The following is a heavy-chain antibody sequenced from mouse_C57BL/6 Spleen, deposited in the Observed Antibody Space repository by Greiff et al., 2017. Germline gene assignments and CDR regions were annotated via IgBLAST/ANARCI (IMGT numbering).Heavy chain of an antibody. CDR2: IRNKANNHAT. V-gene: IGHV6-6*01. D-gene: IGHD2-1*01. CDR3: TRHWGNYYWYFDV. J-gene: IGHJ1*03. Sequence: EVQLVESGGGLVQPGGSMKLSCAASGFTFRDAWMDWVRQSPEKGLEWVAEIRNKANNHATYYAESVKGRFTISRDDSKSSVYLQMNSLRAEDTGIYYCTRHWGNYYWYFDVWGTGTTVTVSS. CDR1: GFTFRDAW.